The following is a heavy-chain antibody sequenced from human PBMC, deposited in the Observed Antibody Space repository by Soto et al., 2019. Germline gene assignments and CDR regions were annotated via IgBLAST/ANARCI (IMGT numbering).Heavy chain of an antibody. V-gene: IGHV3-23*01. CDR3: AKDRHPDGIWTFDF. D-gene: IGHD3-9*01. CDR1: GFTFRTYT. J-gene: IGHJ4*02. Sequence: EVQLLESGGLLVQPGGSLSLSCAASGFTFRTYTSSGVRQPPGKGLEGVSGVYGSGHGDTFYADSVKGRFVISRDDSKGMLFLQMNSLKVEDTAIYYCAKDRHPDGIWTFDFWGQGTLVTVFS. CDR2: VYGSGHGDT.